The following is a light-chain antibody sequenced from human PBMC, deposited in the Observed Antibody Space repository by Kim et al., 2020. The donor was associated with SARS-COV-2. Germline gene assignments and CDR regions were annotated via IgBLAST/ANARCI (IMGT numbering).Light chain of an antibody. CDR2: KAS. CDR1: QSIRSL. Sequence: SASVGDRVPITWRASQSIRSLLALYQQKPGRAHQLLIYKASSLESGVPSRFSGSGSGTEFTLTISSLQPDDFATYYCQQYNTYSYTFGQGTKLEI. CDR3: QQYNTYSYT. J-gene: IGKJ2*01. V-gene: IGKV1-5*03.